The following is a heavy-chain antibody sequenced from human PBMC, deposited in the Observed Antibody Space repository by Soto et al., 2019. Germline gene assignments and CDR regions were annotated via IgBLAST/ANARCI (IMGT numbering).Heavy chain of an antibody. CDR3: ASGRTRLLRRGSYYYYGMDV. Sequence: SETLSLTCTVSGGSISSGDYYWSWIRQPPGKGLEWIGYIYYSGSTYYNPSLKSRVTISVDTSKNQFSLKLSSVTAADTAVYYCASGRTRLLRRGSYYYYGMDVWGQGTTVTVSS. V-gene: IGHV4-30-4*01. CDR2: IYYSGST. CDR1: GGSISSGDYY. D-gene: IGHD3-22*01. J-gene: IGHJ6*02.